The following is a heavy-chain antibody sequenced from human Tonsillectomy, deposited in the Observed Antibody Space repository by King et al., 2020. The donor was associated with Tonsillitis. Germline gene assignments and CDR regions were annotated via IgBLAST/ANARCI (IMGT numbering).Heavy chain of an antibody. CDR1: GGSISGGAYY. V-gene: IGHV4-31*03. CDR2: IYDSENT. CDR3: VRYEGGVFDP. D-gene: IGHD2-15*01. J-gene: IGHJ5*02. Sequence: VQLQESGPGLVKPSQTLSLTCTVSGGSISGGAYYWSWIRQHPGKGLEWIGYIYDSENTYYNPSLNSRLHILVDTSKNQFSLKQSSVIAADTAVYYCVRYEGGVFDPWGQGTLVTVSS.